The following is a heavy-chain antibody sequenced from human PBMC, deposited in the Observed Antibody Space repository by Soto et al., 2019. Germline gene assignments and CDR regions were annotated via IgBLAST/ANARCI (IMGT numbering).Heavy chain of an antibody. CDR3: ASGTSEDTFDI. CDR2: ISSSSGTI. Sequence: VQLVESGGGLVQPGGSLRLSCAASGFTFSSYSMNWVRQAPGKGLEWVSYISSSSGTIYYGDSVKGRFTISRDNPKNSLYLQMNSLRAEDTAVYYCASGTSEDTFDIWGQGTRVTVSS. J-gene: IGHJ3*02. CDR1: GFTFSSYS. D-gene: IGHD6-13*01. V-gene: IGHV3-48*01.